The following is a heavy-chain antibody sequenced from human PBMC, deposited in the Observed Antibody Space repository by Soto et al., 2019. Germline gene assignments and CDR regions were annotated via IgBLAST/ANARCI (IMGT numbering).Heavy chain of an antibody. CDR1: GGTFSSYA. CDR3: AREPGIAAAGTAYYYGMDV. V-gene: IGHV1-69*06. D-gene: IGHD6-13*01. CDR2: IIPIFGTA. Sequence: QVQLVQSGAEVKKPGSSVKVSCKASGGTFSSYAISWVRQAPGQGLEWMGGIIPIFGTANYAQKFQGRVTITADKSTSTAYMELSSLRSEDTAVYYYAREPGIAAAGTAYYYGMDVWGKGTTVTVSS. J-gene: IGHJ6*04.